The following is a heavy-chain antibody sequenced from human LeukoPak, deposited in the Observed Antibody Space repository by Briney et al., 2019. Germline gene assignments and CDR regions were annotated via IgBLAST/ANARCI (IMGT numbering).Heavy chain of an antibody. CDR1: GFTVSSNY. V-gene: IGHV3-66*01. D-gene: IGHD3-22*01. Sequence: GGSLRLSCTVSGFTVSSNYMSWVRQAPGKGLEWVSVIYSGGSTYYADSMKGRFTISRDNSKNTLYLQMNSLRAEDTAVYYCASGGYYDSIELDYWGQGTLVTVSS. J-gene: IGHJ4*02. CDR2: IYSGGST. CDR3: ASGGYYDSIELDY.